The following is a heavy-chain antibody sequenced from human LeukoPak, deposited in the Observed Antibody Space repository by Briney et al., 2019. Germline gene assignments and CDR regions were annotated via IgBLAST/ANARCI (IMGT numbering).Heavy chain of an antibody. J-gene: IGHJ4*02. Sequence: PGGSLRLSCAASGFTFSYYWMYWVRQVPGKGLGCVSRINSDGSTTSYADSVKGRFTISRDNAKNTLYLQVNSLRADDTDVYYCARDSGYGGNSDYWGQGTLVTVSS. D-gene: IGHD4-23*01. CDR2: INSDGSTT. CDR3: ARDSGYGGNSDY. CDR1: GFTFSYYW. V-gene: IGHV3-74*01.